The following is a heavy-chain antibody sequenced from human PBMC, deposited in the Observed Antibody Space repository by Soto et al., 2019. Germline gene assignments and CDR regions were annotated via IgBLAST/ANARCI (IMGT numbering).Heavy chain of an antibody. D-gene: IGHD5-12*01. CDR1: GDSFNDYY. V-gene: IGHV1-2*04. Sequence: QVQLVQSGAEVRKPGASVTVSCRSSGDSFNDYYIHWVRQAPGQGFEWMGWINPNGGVTKYAQKFQRWDSMTRDTSIRTVYMQLSRVRSDDTAVYYCARESGGATATLDYYYFYMDVWGTGTTVTVSS. CDR3: ARESGGATATLDYYYFYMDV. J-gene: IGHJ6*03. CDR2: INPNGGVT.